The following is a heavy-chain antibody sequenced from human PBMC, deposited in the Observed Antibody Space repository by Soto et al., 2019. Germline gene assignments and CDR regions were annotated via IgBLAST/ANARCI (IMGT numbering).Heavy chain of an antibody. CDR1: GFTFSNYA. CDR3: AREENYYESSGYTPRAFDI. Sequence: QVQLVESGGGVVQPGRSLRLSCAASGFTFSNYAMHWVRQAPGKGLEWVAVISYDGGNKYYADSVKGRFTISRDNSKNTMYVQMNSLRAEDTAVYYCAREENYYESSGYTPRAFDIWGQGTMVTVSS. J-gene: IGHJ3*02. CDR2: ISYDGGNK. V-gene: IGHV3-30-3*01. D-gene: IGHD3-22*01.